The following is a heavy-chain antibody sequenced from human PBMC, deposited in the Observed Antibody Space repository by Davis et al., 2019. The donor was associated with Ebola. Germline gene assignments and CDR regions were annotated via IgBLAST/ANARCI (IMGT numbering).Heavy chain of an antibody. J-gene: IGHJ4*02. D-gene: IGHD2-2*01. CDR2: ISGRGGLT. Sequence: GGSLRLSCAASGFTFSSYAMSWVRQAPGKGLEWVSVISGRGGLTDYADSVKGRFTISRDNSNNTLYLHMNSLRAEDTAIYYCARGYQPVLNWGQGVLVTVSS. V-gene: IGHV3-23*01. CDR1: GFTFSSYA. CDR3: ARGYQPVLN.